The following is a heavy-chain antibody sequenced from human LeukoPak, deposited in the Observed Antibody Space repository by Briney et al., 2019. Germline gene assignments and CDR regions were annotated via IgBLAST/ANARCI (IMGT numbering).Heavy chain of an antibody. V-gene: IGHV3-9*01. CDR1: GFTFDDYA. CDR2: ISWNSGSI. CDR3: AKGRSGSSFDY. J-gene: IGHJ4*02. Sequence: GGSLRLSCAASGFTFDDYAMHWVRQAPGKGLEWVSGISWNSGSIGYADSVKGRFNISRDNAKNSLYLQMNSLRAEDTALYYCAKGRSGSSFDYWGQGTLVTVSS.